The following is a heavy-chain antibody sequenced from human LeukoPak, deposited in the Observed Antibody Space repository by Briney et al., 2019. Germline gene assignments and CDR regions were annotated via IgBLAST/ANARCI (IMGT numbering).Heavy chain of an antibody. V-gene: IGHV1-46*01. Sequence: GASVKVSCKASGYTFTSYYLHWVRQAPGQGLEWMGIINPSSGGTSYAQKFQGRVTMTTDTSTSTAYMELRSLRSDDTAVYYCARFVRDPYYDSSGYLKPYYYGMDVWGQGTTVTVSS. D-gene: IGHD3-22*01. CDR2: INPSSGGT. CDR3: ARFVRDPYYDSSGYLKPYYYGMDV. J-gene: IGHJ6*02. CDR1: GYTFTSYY.